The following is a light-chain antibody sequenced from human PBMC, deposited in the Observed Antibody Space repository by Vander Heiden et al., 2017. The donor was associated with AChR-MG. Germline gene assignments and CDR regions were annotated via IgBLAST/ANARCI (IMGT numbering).Light chain of an antibody. V-gene: IGKV3-11*01. J-gene: IGKJ2*01. CDR3: QQRTNGPYMYT. CDR1: QSVSSY. CDR2: DAS. Sequence: EIVLTQSPATLSLSPGERANLSCRASQSVSSYLAWYQQKPGQAPRLLIYDASNRATGITARFSGSGYGTDFTLTISSREPEDFAVYYCQQRTNGPYMYTFSQGTKLEIK.